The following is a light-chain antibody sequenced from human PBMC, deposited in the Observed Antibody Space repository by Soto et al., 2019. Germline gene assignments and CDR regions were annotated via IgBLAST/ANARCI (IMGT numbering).Light chain of an antibody. CDR2: SDS. J-gene: IGLJ3*02. CDR1: NVGRKS. V-gene: IGLV3-21*04. CDR3: QVWDSGSDHVV. Sequence: SYELTQPPSVSVAPGKTARITCGGTNVGRKSVHWYQQKPGQAPVLVIYSDSDRPSAIPERFSGSNSGNTATLTINRVEAGDEADYYCQVWDSGSDHVVFGGGTKLTVL.